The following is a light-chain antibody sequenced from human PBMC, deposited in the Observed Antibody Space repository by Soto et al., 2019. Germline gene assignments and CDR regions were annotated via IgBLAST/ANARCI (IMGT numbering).Light chain of an antibody. CDR3: SSYAGSNNFNVV. Sequence: QSALTQPPSASGSPGQSVTISCTGTSSDVGGYSYVSWYQQHPGKAPKLMIYEVSKRPSGVPDRFSGSKSGNTASLTVSGLPAEDEADYYCSSYAGSNNFNVVFGGGTKLTVL. CDR2: EVS. J-gene: IGLJ2*01. V-gene: IGLV2-8*01. CDR1: SSDVGGYSY.